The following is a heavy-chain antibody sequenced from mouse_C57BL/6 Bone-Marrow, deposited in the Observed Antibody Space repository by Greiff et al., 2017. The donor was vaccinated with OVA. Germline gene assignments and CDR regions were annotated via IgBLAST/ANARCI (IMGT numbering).Heavy chain of an antibody. CDR1: GYTFTSYW. V-gene: IGHV1-64*01. CDR2: IHPNSGST. Sequence: QVQLQQPGAELVKPGASVKLSCKASGYTFTSYWMHWVKQRPGQGLEWIGMIHPNSGSTNYNEKFKSKATLTVDKSSSTAYMQLSSLTSEDSAVYYGARAYYSNSLYCFAYWGQGTTLTVSS. D-gene: IGHD2-5*01. CDR3: ARAYYSNSLYCFAY. J-gene: IGHJ2*01.